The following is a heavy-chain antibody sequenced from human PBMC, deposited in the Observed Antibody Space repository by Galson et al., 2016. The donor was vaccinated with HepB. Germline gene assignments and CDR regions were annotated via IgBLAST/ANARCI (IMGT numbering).Heavy chain of an antibody. CDR3: ARGYNWNFVMDV. CDR1: GDSVSSNSAA. V-gene: IGHV6-1*01. Sequence: CAISGDSVSSNSAAWNWIRQSPSRGLEWLGRTYYRSKWDNDYAVSVKSRISIKPDTSKNQFSLHLNSVTPEDTAVYYCARGYNWNFVMDVWGQGTTVTVSS. D-gene: IGHD1-1*01. J-gene: IGHJ6*01. CDR2: TYYRSKWDN.